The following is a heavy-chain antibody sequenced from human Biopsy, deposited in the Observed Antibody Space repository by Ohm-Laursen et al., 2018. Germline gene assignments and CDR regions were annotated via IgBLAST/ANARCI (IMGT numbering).Heavy chain of an antibody. J-gene: IGHJ6*02. D-gene: IGHD6-6*01. Sequence: SLRLSCTASGFSVSSYDMNWVRQAPGKGLEWISYISETSSHIYDADSVRGRFTVARDIVKNSLYLQLNSLRVEDTAVYYCARDSSRRAREGGMDVWGQGTTVTVSS. CDR3: ARDSSRRAREGGMDV. CDR2: ISETSSHI. CDR1: GFSVSSYD. V-gene: IGHV3-21*01.